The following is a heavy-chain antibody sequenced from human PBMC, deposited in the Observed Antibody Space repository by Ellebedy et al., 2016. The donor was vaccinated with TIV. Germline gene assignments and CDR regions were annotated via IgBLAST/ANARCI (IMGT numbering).Heavy chain of an antibody. Sequence: GESLKISCKGSGYSFASYWIAWVRQMPGKGLEWMGSVYPGDSDTRYSPSFQGQVTISADKSISTAYLQWSSLKASDSAMYYCARRPTYGPLEFFDYWGQGTLVTVSS. V-gene: IGHV5-51*01. CDR1: GYSFASYW. CDR2: VYPGDSDT. D-gene: IGHD1-1*01. J-gene: IGHJ4*02. CDR3: ARRPTYGPLEFFDY.